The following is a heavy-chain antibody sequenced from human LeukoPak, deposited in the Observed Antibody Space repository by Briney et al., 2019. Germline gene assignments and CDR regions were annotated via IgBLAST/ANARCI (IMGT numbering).Heavy chain of an antibody. D-gene: IGHD4-17*01. Sequence: GGSLRLSCAASGFTFSSYWMSWVRQAPGKGLEWVASIKQDGSEKYYVDPVKGRFTISRDNAKNSLYLQMNSLRAEDTALCYCARAPGEGWFDPWGQGTLVTVSS. J-gene: IGHJ5*02. V-gene: IGHV3-7*01. CDR1: GFTFSSYW. CDR3: ARAPGEGWFDP. CDR2: IKQDGSEK.